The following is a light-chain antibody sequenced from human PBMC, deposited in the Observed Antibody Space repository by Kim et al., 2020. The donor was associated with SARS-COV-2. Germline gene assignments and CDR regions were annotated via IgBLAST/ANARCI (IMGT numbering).Light chain of an antibody. CDR1: RSNIGTSS. J-gene: IGLJ2*01. CDR2: FND. CDR3: STWDASLNGVV. V-gene: IGLV1-36*01. Sequence: QSVLTQPPSVSGAPRQRVSISCSGSRSNIGTSSVNWYQQLPGKAPKLLIYFNDMLPSGVSDRFAGSKSGTSASLAISGLQPEDEADYFCSTWDASLNGVVFGGGTQLTVL.